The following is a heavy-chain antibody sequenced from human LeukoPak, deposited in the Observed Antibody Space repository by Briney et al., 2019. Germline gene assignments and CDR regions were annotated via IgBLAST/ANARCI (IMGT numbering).Heavy chain of an antibody. CDR1: GYTFTSYG. CDR3: ARDGRYYYDSSGYYGGDY. J-gene: IGHJ4*02. D-gene: IGHD3-22*01. V-gene: IGHV1-18*01. CDR2: ISANNGNT. Sequence: ASVKVSCKASGYTFTSYGISWVRQAPGQGLEWMGWISANNGNTNYAQKLQGRVTMTTDTSTSTAYMELRSLRSDDTAVYYCARDGRYYYDSSGYYGGDYWGQGTLVTVSS.